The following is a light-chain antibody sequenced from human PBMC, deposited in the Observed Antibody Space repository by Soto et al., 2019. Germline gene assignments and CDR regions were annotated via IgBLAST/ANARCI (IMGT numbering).Light chain of an antibody. CDR3: QQYYSTLMYT. V-gene: IGKV4-1*01. J-gene: IGKJ2*01. CDR1: QSVSSN. CDR2: WAS. Sequence: EIVLTQSPATLSVSPGDRATLSCRASQSVSSNLAWYQQKPGQPPKLLIYWASTRESGVPDRFSGSGSGTDFTLTISSLQAEDVAVYYCQQYYSTLMYTFGQGTKLEIK.